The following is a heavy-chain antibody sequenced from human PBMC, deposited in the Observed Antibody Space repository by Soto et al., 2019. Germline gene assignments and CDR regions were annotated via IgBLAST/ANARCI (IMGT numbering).Heavy chain of an antibody. CDR2: INHSGST. CDR3: ARAPQIVAMGRPFDY. J-gene: IGHJ4*02. Sequence: SDTLSLTCAVYGGSFSGYSWNWIRQPPGKGLEWIGEINHSGSTNYNPSLKSRVTISLDTSKNQFSLRLTSLTAADTAVYFCARAPQIVAMGRPFDYWGQGILVTVSS. CDR1: GGSFSGYS. V-gene: IGHV4-34*01. D-gene: IGHD5-12*01.